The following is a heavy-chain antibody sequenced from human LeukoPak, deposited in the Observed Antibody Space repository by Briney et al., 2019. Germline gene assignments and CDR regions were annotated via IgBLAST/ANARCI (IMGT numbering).Heavy chain of an antibody. Sequence: SETLSLTCTVSSGSISGYYWSWIRQPPGKGLEWIGYIYSSGSTSYNPSLKSRVTLSIDTSNNQCSLRLSSVTAADTAVYYCARVFRGYSYGPFDYWGQGTLVTVSS. CDR3: ARVFRGYSYGPFDY. J-gene: IGHJ4*02. D-gene: IGHD5-18*01. CDR1: SGSISGYY. V-gene: IGHV4-59*01. CDR2: IYSSGST.